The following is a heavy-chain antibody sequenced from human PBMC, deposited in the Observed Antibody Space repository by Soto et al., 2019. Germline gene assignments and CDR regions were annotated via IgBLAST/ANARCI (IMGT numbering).Heavy chain of an antibody. CDR1: GDSVSRNRAN. Sequence: PSKTRERNCDISGDSVSRNRANCTCIGPSPSRGLEWLGRTYYRSKWYNDYAVSVKSRITINPDTSKNQFSLQLNSVTPEDTAVYYCARAWGSSVGRYGSFSYSSHGAQVT. D-gene: IGHD6-19*01. J-gene: IGHJ4*01. CDR3: ARAWGSSVGRYGSFSY. V-gene: IGHV6-1*01. CDR2: TYYRSKWYN.